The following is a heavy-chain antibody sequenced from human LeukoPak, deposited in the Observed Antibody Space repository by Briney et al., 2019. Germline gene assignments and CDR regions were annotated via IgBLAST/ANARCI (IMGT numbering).Heavy chain of an antibody. CDR1: GGSFSGYY. D-gene: IGHD3-22*01. Sequence: SETLSLTCVVYGGSFSGYYWSWIRQPPGKGLEWIGEINHSGSTNYNPSLKSRVTISVDTSKNQFSLKLSSVTAADTAVYYCARRAEITMIVVATRGMDVWGQGTTVTVSS. CDR3: ARRAEITMIVVATRGMDV. CDR2: INHSGST. J-gene: IGHJ6*02. V-gene: IGHV4-34*01.